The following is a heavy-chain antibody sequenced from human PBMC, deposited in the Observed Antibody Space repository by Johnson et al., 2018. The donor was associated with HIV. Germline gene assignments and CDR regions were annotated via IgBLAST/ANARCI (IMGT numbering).Heavy chain of an antibody. CDR2: IYSGGST. V-gene: IGHV3-66*01. D-gene: IGHD2-15*01. J-gene: IGHJ3*01. CDR3: AKDPGYCSGGSCYTLIGWGV. CDR1: GFTVSSNY. Sequence: VQLVESGGGLVQPGGSLRLSCAASGFTVSSNYMNWVRQAPGTGLEWVSVIYSGGSTYYADSVQGRFILSRDNSKNTLYLQMNSLRVEDTAVYYCAKDPGYCSGGSCYTLIGWGVWGQGTMVTVSS.